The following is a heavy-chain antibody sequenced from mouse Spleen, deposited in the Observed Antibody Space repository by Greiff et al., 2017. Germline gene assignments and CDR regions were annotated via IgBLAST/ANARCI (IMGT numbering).Heavy chain of an antibody. J-gene: IGHJ4*01. CDR1: GYTFTSYY. CDR2: INPSNGGT. CDR3: TTADYYAMDY. Sequence: VQLQESGAELVKPGASVKLSCKASGYTFTSYYMYWVKQRPGQGLEWIGEINPSNGGTNFNEKFKSKATLTVDKSSSTAYMQLSSLTSEDSAVYYCTTADYYAMDYWGQGTSVTVSS. V-gene: IGHV1S16*01. D-gene: IGHD1-2*01.